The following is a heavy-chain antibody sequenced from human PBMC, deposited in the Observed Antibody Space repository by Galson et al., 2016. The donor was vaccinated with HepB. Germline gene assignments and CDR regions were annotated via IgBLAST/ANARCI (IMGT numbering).Heavy chain of an antibody. V-gene: IGHV3-21*01. J-gene: IGHJ5*01. CDR3: TKVTQRNIALVPAAVGFEW. CDR2: ISPRSNSI. CDR1: GFTFNTYN. Sequence: SLRLSCAASGFTFNTYNMNWVRQTPAKGLEWVSSISPRSNSIYYATSVKGRFTISRDNAKNSLYLQMTSLGVDDTAVYYCTKVTQRNIALVPAAVGFEWWDHGTLVTVS. D-gene: IGHD2-2*01.